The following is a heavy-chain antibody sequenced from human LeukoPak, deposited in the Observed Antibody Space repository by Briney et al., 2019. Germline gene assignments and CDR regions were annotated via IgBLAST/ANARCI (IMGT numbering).Heavy chain of an antibody. J-gene: IGHJ4*02. CDR3: AKDARYSIYPFFYFDS. CDR2: IWYDGSNT. V-gene: IGHV3-33*06. CDR1: GFNFSSYG. Sequence: GGSLRLSCAASGFNFSSYGMLWVRQARGKGVEGVAVIWYDGSNTSYADSVKGLFPISKDNSKNTLYLHMNSLRAEDTAVYYCAKDARYSIYPFFYFDSWGQGTLGTVSP. D-gene: IGHD4-11*01.